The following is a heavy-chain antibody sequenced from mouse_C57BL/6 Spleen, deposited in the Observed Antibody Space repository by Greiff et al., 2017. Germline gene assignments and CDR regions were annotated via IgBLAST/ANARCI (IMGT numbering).Heavy chain of an antibody. CDR3: ARRNYYSSLLYFDV. D-gene: IGHD1-1*01. V-gene: IGHV2-2*01. CDR1: GFSLTSYG. Sequence: QVQLKESGPGLVQPSQSLSITCTVSGFSLTSYGVHWVRQSPGKGLEWLGVIWSGGSTDYNAAFISRLSISKDDSTSQVFFKMNSLQADDTAIYYCARRNYYSSLLYFDVWGTGTTVTVSS. J-gene: IGHJ1*03. CDR2: IWSGGST.